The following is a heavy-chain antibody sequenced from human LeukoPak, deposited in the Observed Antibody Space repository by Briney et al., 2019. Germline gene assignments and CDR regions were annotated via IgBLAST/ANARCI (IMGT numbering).Heavy chain of an antibody. D-gene: IGHD7-27*01. Sequence: ASVKVSCKASGYTFTVYYLHRVRQAPGQGLEWMGWINPNSGGSNYAQKFQGRVTMTRDTSISTAYMELSRLRSDDTAVYYCARDGNWGSLRGAFDIWGQGTIVTVSS. CDR1: GYTFTVYY. CDR3: ARDGNWGSLRGAFDI. V-gene: IGHV1-2*02. J-gene: IGHJ3*02. CDR2: INPNSGGS.